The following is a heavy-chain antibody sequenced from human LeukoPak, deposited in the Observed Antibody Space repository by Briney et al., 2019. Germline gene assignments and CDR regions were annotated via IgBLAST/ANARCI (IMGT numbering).Heavy chain of an antibody. CDR2: INWNGGST. CDR3: AAYYYGSGSCGQFDY. V-gene: IGHV3-20*04. CDR1: GFTFDDYG. Sequence: PGGSLRLSCAASGFTFDDYGMSWVRKAPGKGLEWVSGINWNGGSTGYADSVKGRFTISRDNAKNSLYRQMNSLRAEDTGFYYCAAYYYGSGSCGQFDYWGQGTLVTVSS. J-gene: IGHJ4*02. D-gene: IGHD3-10*01.